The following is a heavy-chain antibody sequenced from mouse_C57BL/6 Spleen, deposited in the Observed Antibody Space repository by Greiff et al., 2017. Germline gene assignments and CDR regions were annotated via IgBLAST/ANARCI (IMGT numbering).Heavy chain of an antibody. D-gene: IGHD2-4*01. Sequence: QVQLKQPGAELVKPGASVKVSCKASGYTFTSYWMHWVKQRPGQGLEWIGRIHPSDSDTNYNQKFKGKATLTVDKSSSPAYMQLSSLTSEDLAVYYGAITLIYYDYGGFAYWGQGTLVTVSA. CDR1: GYTFTSYW. CDR2: IHPSDSDT. CDR3: AITLIYYDYGGFAY. V-gene: IGHV1-74*01. J-gene: IGHJ3*01.